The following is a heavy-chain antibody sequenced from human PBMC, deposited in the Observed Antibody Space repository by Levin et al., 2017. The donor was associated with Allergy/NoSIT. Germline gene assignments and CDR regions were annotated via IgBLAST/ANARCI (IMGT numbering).Heavy chain of an antibody. CDR3: ARDWRLGGPDY. CDR1: GFTFSSYW. J-gene: IGHJ4*02. D-gene: IGHD3-10*01. V-gene: IGHV3-74*01. Sequence: LAGGSLRLSCAASGFTFSSYWMHWVRQVPGKGLVWVSRINSDGSETRYADSVKGRFTISRDNAKNTLYLQMNSLRAEDTALYYCARDWRLGGPDYWGQGTLVTVSS. CDR2: INSDGSET.